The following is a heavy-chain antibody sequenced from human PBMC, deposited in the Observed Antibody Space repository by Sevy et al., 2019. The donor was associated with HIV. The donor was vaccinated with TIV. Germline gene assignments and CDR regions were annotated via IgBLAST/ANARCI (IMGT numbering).Heavy chain of an antibody. Sequence: SETLSLTCTVSGGSISSYYWSWIRQPPGKGLEWIGYIYYSGSTNYNPSLKSRVTISVDTSQNQFSLKLSSVTAADTAVYYCARMYISSWDNWFDPWGQGTLVTVS. CDR3: ARMYISSWDNWFDP. J-gene: IGHJ5*02. CDR1: GGSISSYY. V-gene: IGHV4-59*01. D-gene: IGHD6-13*01. CDR2: IYYSGST.